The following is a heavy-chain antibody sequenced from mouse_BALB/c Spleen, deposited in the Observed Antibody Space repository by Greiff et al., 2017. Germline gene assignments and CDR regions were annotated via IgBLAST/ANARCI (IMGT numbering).Heavy chain of an antibody. V-gene: IGHV1-80*01. D-gene: IGHD4-1*01. Sequence: VKLQESGAELVRPGSSVKISCKASGYAFSSYWMNWVKQRPGQGLEWIGQIYPGDGDTNYNGKFKGKATLTADKSSSTAYMQLSSLTSEDSAVYFCARPGTTWFAYWGQGTLVTVSA. CDR3: ARPGTTWFAY. CDR1: GYAFSSYW. J-gene: IGHJ3*01. CDR2: IYPGDGDT.